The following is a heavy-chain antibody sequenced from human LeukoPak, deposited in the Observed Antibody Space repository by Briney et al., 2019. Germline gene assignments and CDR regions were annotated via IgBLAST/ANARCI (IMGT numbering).Heavy chain of an antibody. Sequence: ASVKVSCKASGYTFTGYYMHWVRQAPGQGLEWMGWINPNSGGTNYAQKLQGRVTMTTDTSTSTAYMELRSLRSDDTAVYYCARGTPTDSSSWYNRDFDYWGQGTLVTVSS. J-gene: IGHJ4*02. D-gene: IGHD6-13*01. V-gene: IGHV1-2*02. CDR1: GYTFTGYY. CDR3: ARGTPTDSSSWYNRDFDY. CDR2: INPNSGGT.